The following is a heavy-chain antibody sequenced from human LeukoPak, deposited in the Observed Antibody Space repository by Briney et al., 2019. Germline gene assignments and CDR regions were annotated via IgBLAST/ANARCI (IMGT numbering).Heavy chain of an antibody. D-gene: IGHD2-2*01. V-gene: IGHV1-69*06. CDR2: IIPIFGTA. J-gene: IGHJ6*03. CDR1: GGTFSSYA. CDR3: ARAARKSSYYYYYYMDV. Sequence: ASVKVSCKACGGTFSSYAISCVRQDPGQGLEWMGRIIPIFGTANYAQKFQGRVTITADKSTSTAYMELSSLRSEDTAVYYCARAARKSSYYYYYYMDVWGKGTTVTVSS.